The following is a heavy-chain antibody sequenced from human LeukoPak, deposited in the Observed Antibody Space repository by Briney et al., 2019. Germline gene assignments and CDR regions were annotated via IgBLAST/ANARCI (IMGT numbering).Heavy chain of an antibody. J-gene: IGHJ4*02. CDR1: GGSISSSSYY. D-gene: IGHD1-26*01. CDR3: ARTSGSYRHFGY. V-gene: IGHV4-39*01. Sequence: SETLSLTCTVSGGSISSSSYYWGWIRQPQGKGLEWIGSIYYSGSTYYNPSLKSRVTISVDTSKNQFSLKLSSVTAADTAVYYCARTSGSYRHFGYWGQGTLVTVSS. CDR2: IYYSGST.